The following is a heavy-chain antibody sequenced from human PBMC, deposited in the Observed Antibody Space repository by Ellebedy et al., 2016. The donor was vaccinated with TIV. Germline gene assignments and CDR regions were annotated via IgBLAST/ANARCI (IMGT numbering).Heavy chain of an antibody. CDR3: AKRNGGIAAFEGGY. CDR1: GFTFSSYA. D-gene: IGHD6-25*01. J-gene: IGHJ4*02. V-gene: IGHV3-23*01. CDR2: ISGSGGSI. Sequence: GGSLRLXCAASGFTFSSYAMSWVRQAPGKGLEWVSGISGSGGSIHYADSVKGRFTISRDNSKNTLYLQMNSLRAEDTAVYYCAKRNGGIAAFEGGYWGQGTLVTVSS.